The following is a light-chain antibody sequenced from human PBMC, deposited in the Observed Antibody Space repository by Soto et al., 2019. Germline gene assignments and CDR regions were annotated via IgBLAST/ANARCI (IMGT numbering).Light chain of an antibody. CDR2: DVS. V-gene: IGLV2-14*01. CDR1: SSDVGGYSY. J-gene: IGLJ1*01. CDR3: ASYTTSSTYV. Sequence: QSALTQPASVSGSPGQSIAISCTGTSSDVGGYSYVSWYQQQPGKAPQLVISDVSNRPSGVSDRFSGSKYGNTASLTISGLQTEDEADYYCASYTTSSTYVFGTGTKLTVL.